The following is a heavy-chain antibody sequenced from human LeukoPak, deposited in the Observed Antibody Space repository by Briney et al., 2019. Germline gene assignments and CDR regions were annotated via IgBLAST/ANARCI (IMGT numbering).Heavy chain of an antibody. CDR1: GFTLSDYI. CDR3: SSESRY. V-gene: IGHV3-48*02. Sequence: GGSLRLSWAASGFTLSDYIMSWVRQATGHWLDWVSWLPSSSDRIYHADSVKGRFTISRDHANNALYLQMNSLRDEDTAVYYCSSESRYWGQGTLVIVSS. J-gene: IGHJ4*02. D-gene: IGHD3-22*01. CDR2: LPSSSDRI.